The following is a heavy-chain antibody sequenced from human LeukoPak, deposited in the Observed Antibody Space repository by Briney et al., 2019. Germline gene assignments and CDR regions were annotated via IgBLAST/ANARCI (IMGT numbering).Heavy chain of an antibody. Sequence: SETLSLTCAVYGGSFSGYYWSWIRQPPGKGLEWIGEINHSGSTNYNPSLKSRVTISVDTSMNQFSLKLSSVTAADTAVYYCARAKRAAAGGYYFDYWGQGTLVTVSS. CDR2: INHSGST. CDR3: ARAKRAAAGGYYFDY. V-gene: IGHV4-34*01. D-gene: IGHD6-13*01. J-gene: IGHJ4*02. CDR1: GGSFSGYY.